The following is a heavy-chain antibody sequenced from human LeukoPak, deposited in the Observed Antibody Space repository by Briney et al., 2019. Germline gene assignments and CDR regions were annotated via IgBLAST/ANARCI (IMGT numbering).Heavy chain of an antibody. J-gene: IGHJ5*02. CDR1: GGTFNSYA. V-gene: IGHV1-69*05. Sequence: SVTVSYKASGGTFNSYAISWVRQAPGQGREWMGGIIPIFGTANYAQKFQGRVTITTDESTSTAYMELSSLRSEDTAVYYCARGSSSGLPQLHRDWFDPWGQGTLVTVSS. CDR3: ARGSSSGLPQLHRDWFDP. CDR2: IIPIFGTA. D-gene: IGHD3-22*01.